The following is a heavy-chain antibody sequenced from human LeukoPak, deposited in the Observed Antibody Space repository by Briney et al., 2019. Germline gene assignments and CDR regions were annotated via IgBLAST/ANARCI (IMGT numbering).Heavy chain of an antibody. V-gene: IGHV1-18*01. D-gene: IGHD3-3*01. CDR1: GYTFTSYD. CDR2: MNPNSGNT. CDR3: ARIRFLEWLSFAFDI. J-gene: IGHJ3*02. Sequence: ASVKVSCKASGYTFTSYDINWVRQATGQGLEWMGWMNPNSGNTNYAQKLQGRVTMTTDTSTSTAYMELRSLRSDDTAVYYCARIRFLEWLSFAFDIWGQGTMVTVSS.